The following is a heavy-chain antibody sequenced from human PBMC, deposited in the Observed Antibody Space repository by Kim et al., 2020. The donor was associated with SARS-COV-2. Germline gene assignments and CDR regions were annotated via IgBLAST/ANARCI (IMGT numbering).Heavy chain of an antibody. V-gene: IGHV4-34*01. CDR3: AIGMSGFRELRRNWFDP. J-gene: IGHJ5*02. Sequence: SETLSLTCAVYGGAFSGYYWSWIRQPPGKGLEWIGEINHSGSTNYNPSLKSRVTISVDTSKNKFSLKLSSVTAADTAVYYCAIGMSGFRELRRNWFDPWG. D-gene: IGHD3-10*01. CDR1: GGAFSGYY. CDR2: INHSGST.